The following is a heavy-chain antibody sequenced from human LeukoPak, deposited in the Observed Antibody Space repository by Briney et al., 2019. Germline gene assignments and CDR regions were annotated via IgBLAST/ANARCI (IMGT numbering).Heavy chain of an antibody. J-gene: IGHJ4*02. D-gene: IGHD3-10*01. CDR2: MSYDGSNK. V-gene: IGHV3-30*04. Sequence: GTSLRLSSAASGFTFSAYAMHWVRQAPGKGLEWVAVMSYDGSNKYYADSVKGRFTISRDNSRNTLFLQMSSLTAEDTAVYYCARDGDYYGSGSYSRYWGQGAQVTVSS. CDR3: ARDGDYYGSGSYSRY. CDR1: GFTFSAYA.